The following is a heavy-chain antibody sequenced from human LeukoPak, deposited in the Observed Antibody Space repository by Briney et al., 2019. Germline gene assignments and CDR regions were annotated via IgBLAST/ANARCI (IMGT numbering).Heavy chain of an antibody. D-gene: IGHD2-2*01. J-gene: IGHJ3*02. Sequence: PGGSLRLSCAASGFTFSSYSMNWVRQAPGKRLEWVSSISGSSSYIYYADSVKGRFTISRDNAKNSLYLQMNSLRAEDTAVYYCARDQELVPRVIDAFDIWGQGTMVTVSS. CDR3: ARDQELVPRVIDAFDI. CDR2: ISGSSSYI. V-gene: IGHV3-21*01. CDR1: GFTFSSYS.